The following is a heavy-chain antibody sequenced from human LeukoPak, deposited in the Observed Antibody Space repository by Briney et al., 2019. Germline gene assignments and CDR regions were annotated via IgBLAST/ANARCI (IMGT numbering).Heavy chain of an antibody. Sequence: GGSLRLSCAASGFTFSSYAMSWVRQAPGKGLEWVSTISISGGSTYYAGSVKGRFTISRDKSKNSLYLQMNSLRVEDTAIYYCAKSIVNSGTYIPFDYWGQGTLVTVSS. CDR3: AKSIVNSGTYIPFDY. D-gene: IGHD1-26*01. J-gene: IGHJ4*02. V-gene: IGHV3-23*01. CDR1: GFTFSSYA. CDR2: ISISGGST.